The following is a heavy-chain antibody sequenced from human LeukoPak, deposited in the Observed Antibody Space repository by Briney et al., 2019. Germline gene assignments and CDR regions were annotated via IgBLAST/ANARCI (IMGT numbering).Heavy chain of an antibody. CDR1: GFTFSSYW. J-gene: IGHJ4*02. Sequence: TGGSLRLSCAASGFTFSSYWMHWVRQAPGKGLVWVSRINRDGGGTTYADSVKGRFTISRDNAKNTLYLQMNSLRAEDTAVYFCARVAYGDYGVFDYWGQGTLVTVSS. D-gene: IGHD4-17*01. CDR2: INRDGGGT. V-gene: IGHV3-74*01. CDR3: ARVAYGDYGVFDY.